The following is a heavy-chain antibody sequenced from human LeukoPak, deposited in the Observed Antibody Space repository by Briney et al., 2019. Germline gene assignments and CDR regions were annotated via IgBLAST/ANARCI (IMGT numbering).Heavy chain of an antibody. J-gene: IGHJ5*02. D-gene: IGHD5-12*01. CDR1: GGSISSSSYY. V-gene: IGHV4-39*07. CDR3: ARGSGYDSPNWFDP. CDR2: IYYSGST. Sequence: SETLSLTCTVSGGSISSSSYYWGWIRQPPGKGLEWIGSIYYSGSTYYNPSLKSRVTVSVDTSKNQFSLKLSSVTAADTAVYYCARGSGYDSPNWFDPWGQGTLVTVSS.